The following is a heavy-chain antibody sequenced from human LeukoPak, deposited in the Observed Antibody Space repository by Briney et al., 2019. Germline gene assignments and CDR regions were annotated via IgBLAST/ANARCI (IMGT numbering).Heavy chain of an antibody. CDR1: GFTFSTYC. CDR3: AKDEDSYYDY. Sequence: GGSLRLSCAASGFTFSTYCMHWVRQAPGKGLEWVAFIRYDGSNKYYADSVKGRFTISRDNSKNTLHLQMNSLRAEDTAVFYCAKDEDSYYDYWGQGTLVTVSS. V-gene: IGHV3-30*02. J-gene: IGHJ4*02. CDR2: IRYDGSNK.